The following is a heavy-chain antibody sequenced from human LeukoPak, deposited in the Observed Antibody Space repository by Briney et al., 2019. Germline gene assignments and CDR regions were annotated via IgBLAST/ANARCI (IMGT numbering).Heavy chain of an antibody. CDR3: ARGQLCLDN. CDR2: ISSSGSTA. D-gene: IGHD2-2*01. J-gene: IGHJ4*02. CDR1: GFTFSDNY. Sequence: GGSLRLSCAASGFTFSDNYMSWIRQAPGKGLEWVSYISSSGSTASYADSVRGRVTISRDNAKNSLYVQVDSLRAEDTAVYYCARGQLCLDNWGQGTLVTVSS. V-gene: IGHV3-11*01.